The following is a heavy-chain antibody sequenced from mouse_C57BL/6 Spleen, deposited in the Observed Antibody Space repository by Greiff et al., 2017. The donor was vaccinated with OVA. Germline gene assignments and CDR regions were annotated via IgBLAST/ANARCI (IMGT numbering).Heavy chain of an antibody. J-gene: IGHJ4*01. V-gene: IGHV1-81*01. Sequence: VKLKQSGAELARPGASVKLSCKASGYTFTSYGISWVKQRTGQGLEWIGEIYPRSGNTYYNEKFKGKATLTADKSSSTAYMELRSLTSEDSAVYFCARSDSNYVSAMDYWGQGTSVTVSS. CDR2: IYPRSGNT. CDR3: ARSDSNYVSAMDY. D-gene: IGHD2-5*01. CDR1: GYTFTSYG.